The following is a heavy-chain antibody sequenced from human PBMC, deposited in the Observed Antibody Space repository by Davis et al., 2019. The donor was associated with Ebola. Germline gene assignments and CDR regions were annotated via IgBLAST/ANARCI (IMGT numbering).Heavy chain of an antibody. CDR1: GDSITRSYSH. CDR2: VHISGDS. D-gene: IGHD3-22*01. J-gene: IGHJ4*02. V-gene: IGHV4-39*01. Sequence: SETLSLTCSVSGDSITRSYSHWGWIRQSPGQGLEWIRNVHISGDSRYNPSLRSRVIISMDTSKNQFSLRLNSVTAADTALYYCARGRDFGSSSAPYPDSWGQGSLVIVTS. CDR3: ARGRDFGSSSAPYPDS.